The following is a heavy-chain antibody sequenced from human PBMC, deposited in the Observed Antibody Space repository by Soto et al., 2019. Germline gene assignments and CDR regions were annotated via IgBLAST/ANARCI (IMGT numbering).Heavy chain of an antibody. CDR2: IYYSGST. V-gene: IGHV4-30-4*01. Sequence: QVQLQESGPGLVKPSQTLSLTCTVSGGSISSGDYYWSWIRQPPGKGLEWIGYIYYSGSTYYNPSLKSRVTISVDTSKNQSSLKLSSVTAAETAVYYCARDHYVYDILTGYGYYYGMDVWGQGTTVTVSS. CDR3: ARDHYVYDILTGYGYYYGMDV. J-gene: IGHJ6*02. CDR1: GGSISSGDYY. D-gene: IGHD3-9*01.